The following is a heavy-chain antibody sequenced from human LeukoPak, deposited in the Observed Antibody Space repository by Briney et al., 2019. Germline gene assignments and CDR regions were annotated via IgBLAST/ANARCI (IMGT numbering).Heavy chain of an antibody. CDR3: ARDPPGSGSYYDY. Sequence: SETLTLTCTVSGGSTSGYYWGWIRQPPGKGLECIGYIKYSRSTNYNPSLKSRVTISLDTSNNQFSLKLNSATAADTAVYYCARDPPGSGSYYDYWGQGTLVTVSS. CDR1: GGSTSGYY. J-gene: IGHJ4*02. V-gene: IGHV4-59*01. D-gene: IGHD3-10*01. CDR2: IKYSRST.